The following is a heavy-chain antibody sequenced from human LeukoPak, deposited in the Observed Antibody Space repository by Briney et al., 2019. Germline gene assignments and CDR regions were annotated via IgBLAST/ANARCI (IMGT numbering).Heavy chain of an antibody. V-gene: IGHV4-34*01. J-gene: IGHJ3*02. Sequence: SETLSLTCAVYGVSFSGYYWSWIRQPPGKGLEWIGEINHSGSTNYNPSLKSRVTISVDTSKNQFSLKLSSVTAADTAVYYCASLWPYQLSAFDIWGQGTMVTVSS. CDR3: ASLWPYQLSAFDI. CDR2: INHSGST. CDR1: GVSFSGYY. D-gene: IGHD2-2*01.